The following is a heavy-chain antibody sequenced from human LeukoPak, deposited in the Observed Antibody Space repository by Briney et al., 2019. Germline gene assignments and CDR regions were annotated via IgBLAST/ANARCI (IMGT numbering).Heavy chain of an antibody. CDR1: GYSFTSYW. CDR3: ATVGYCSSTSCYPSNGWFDP. J-gene: IGHJ5*02. CDR2: IYPGDSET. D-gene: IGHD2-2*01. V-gene: IGHV5-51*01. Sequence: GESLKISCKGSGYSFTSYWIGWVRQMPGKGLEWMGIIYPGDSETRYSPSFQGQVTISADKSISTAYLQWSSLKASDTAMYYCATVGYCSSTSCYPSNGWFDPWGQGTLVTVSS.